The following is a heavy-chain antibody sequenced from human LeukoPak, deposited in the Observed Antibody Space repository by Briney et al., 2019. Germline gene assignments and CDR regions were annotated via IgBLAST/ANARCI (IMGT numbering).Heavy chain of an antibody. Sequence: ASVKVSCKASGYTFTSYYMHWVRQAPGKGLEWMGGFDPEDGETIYAQKFQGRVTMTEDTSTDTAYMELSSLRSEDTAVYYCATDGLLPFHFDYWGQGTLVTVSS. CDR3: ATDGLLPFHFDY. CDR1: GYTFTSYY. J-gene: IGHJ4*02. V-gene: IGHV1-24*01. D-gene: IGHD1-26*01. CDR2: FDPEDGET.